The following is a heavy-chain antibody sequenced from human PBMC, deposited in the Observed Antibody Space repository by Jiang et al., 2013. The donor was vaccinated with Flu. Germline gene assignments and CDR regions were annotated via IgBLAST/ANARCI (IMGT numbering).Heavy chain of an antibody. CDR2: IIPIFGTA. D-gene: IGHD5-18*01. CDR3: ARVAYGYGNFDY. J-gene: IGHJ4*02. V-gene: IGHV1-69*01. CDR1: GGTFSSYA. Sequence: SSVKVSCKASGGTFSSYAISWVRQAPGQGLEWMGGIIPIFGTANYAQKFQGRVTITADESTSTAYMELSSLRSEDTAVYYCARVAYGYGNFDYWGQGTLVTVSS.